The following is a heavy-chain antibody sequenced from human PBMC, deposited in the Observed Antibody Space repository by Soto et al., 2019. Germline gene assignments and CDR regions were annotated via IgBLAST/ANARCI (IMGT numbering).Heavy chain of an antibody. D-gene: IGHD4-17*01. J-gene: IGHJ6*02. CDR2: TRNKANSYTT. CDR3: ARELAVTTRRDYGMDV. Sequence: PGGSLRLSCAASGFTFSDHYMDWVRQAPGKGLEWVGRTRNKANSYTTEYAASVKGRFTISRDDSKNSLYLQMNSLKTEDTAVFYCARELAVTTRRDYGMDVWGQGTTVTVSS. CDR1: GFTFSDHY. V-gene: IGHV3-72*01.